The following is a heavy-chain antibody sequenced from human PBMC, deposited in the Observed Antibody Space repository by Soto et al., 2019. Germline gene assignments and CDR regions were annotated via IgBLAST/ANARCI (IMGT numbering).Heavy chain of an antibody. V-gene: IGHV3-23*01. CDR1: GFSFSSYA. J-gene: IGHJ4*02. Sequence: PGGSLRLSCTASGFSFSSYAMTWVRQAPGKGLEWVSSTTDDGGRTFYADSVKGRFTISRDNSNNRLYLQMNSLRAEDMALYYCAKGGGFGTGAYYNVAYWGQGTLVTVSS. CDR2: TTDDGGRT. D-gene: IGHD3-10*01. CDR3: AKGGGFGTGAYYNVAY.